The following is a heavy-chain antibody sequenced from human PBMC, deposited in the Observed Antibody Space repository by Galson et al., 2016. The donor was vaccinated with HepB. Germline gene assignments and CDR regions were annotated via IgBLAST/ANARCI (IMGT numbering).Heavy chain of an antibody. CDR3: VRRSIYSGDRGGAFDI. CDR1: GYSFSNYW. CDR2: MNPGDSDT. V-gene: IGHV5-51*01. J-gene: IGHJ3*02. Sequence: QSGAEVKKPGESLKTSCKGSGYSFSNYWIAWVRQMPGKGLEWMRIMNPGDSDTKYSPSFQGHVTISADKSISTAYLQWSSLQVSDTAMYYSVRRSIYSGDRGGAFDIWGQGTMVTVSS. D-gene: IGHD5-12*01.